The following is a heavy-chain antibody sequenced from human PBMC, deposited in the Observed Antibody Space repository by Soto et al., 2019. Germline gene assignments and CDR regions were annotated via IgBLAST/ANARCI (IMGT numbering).Heavy chain of an antibody. J-gene: IGHJ5*02. CDR3: ARTPYYYGSGRPRWFDP. Sequence: PSETLSLTCAVYGGSLSGYYWSWIRQPPGKGLEWIGEINHSGSTNYNPSLKSRVTISVDTSKNQFSLKLSSVTAADTAVYYCARTPYYYGSGRPRWFDPWGQGTLVTVSS. CDR1: GGSLSGYY. V-gene: IGHV4-34*01. CDR2: INHSGST. D-gene: IGHD3-10*01.